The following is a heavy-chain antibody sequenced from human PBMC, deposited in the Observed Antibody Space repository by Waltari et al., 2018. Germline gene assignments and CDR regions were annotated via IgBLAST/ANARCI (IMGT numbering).Heavy chain of an antibody. CDR3: ALLVGSDYGGPTDTGSFDY. J-gene: IGHJ4*02. CDR1: GFTFSSYA. V-gene: IGHV3-23*04. Sequence: EVQLVESGGGLVQPGGSLRLSCAASGFTFSSYAMSWVRQAPGKGLEWVSASSGSGGSTYYADSVKGRFTISRDNAKNTLYLQMNSLRAEDTAVYYCALLVGSDYGGPTDTGSFDYWGQGTLVTVSS. D-gene: IGHD4-17*01. CDR2: SSGSGGST.